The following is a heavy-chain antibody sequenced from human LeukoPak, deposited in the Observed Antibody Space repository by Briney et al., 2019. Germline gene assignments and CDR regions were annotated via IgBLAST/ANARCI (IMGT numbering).Heavy chain of an antibody. CDR1: GYTFTSYG. J-gene: IGHJ5*02. Sequence: VASVKVSCKASGYTFTSYGISWVRQAPGQGLEWMGWISAYNGNTNYAQKLRGRVTMTTDTSTSTAYMELRSLRSGDTAVYYCARDSGLRYFDWLLYDGFDPWGQGTLVTVSS. CDR3: ARDSGLRYFDWLLYDGFDP. V-gene: IGHV1-18*01. D-gene: IGHD3-9*01. CDR2: ISAYNGNT.